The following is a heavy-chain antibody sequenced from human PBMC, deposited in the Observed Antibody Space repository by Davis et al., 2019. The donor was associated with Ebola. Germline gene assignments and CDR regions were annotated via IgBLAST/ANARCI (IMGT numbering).Heavy chain of an antibody. J-gene: IGHJ5*02. CDR2: IYPSDSKT. CDR1: GYSFPSYW. V-gene: IGHV5-51*01. CDR3: ARGNAENWLGP. D-gene: IGHD2-2*01. Sequence: PGGSLRLSCEGSGYSFPSYWIVWVRQLPGKGLEWMGIIYPSDSKTKYSPSFQGQVTISADTSISTIDLQWSSLKASDTAMYYCARGNAENWLGPWGQGTLVIVSS.